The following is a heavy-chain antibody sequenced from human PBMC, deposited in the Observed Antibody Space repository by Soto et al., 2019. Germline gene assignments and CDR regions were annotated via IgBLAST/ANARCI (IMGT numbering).Heavy chain of an antibody. J-gene: IGHJ4*02. CDR3: ARRALPQCINGVCYKDGFWDY. CDR2: IYYSGTT. D-gene: IGHD2-8*01. Sequence: SETLSLTCTVSGGSVSSGGYYWSWIRQHPGTGLEWIGYIYYSGTTYFNPSLKSRASISLDTSKNEFSLKLTSVTAADTAVYYCARRALPQCINGVCYKDGFWDYWGQGALVTVS. V-gene: IGHV4-31*03. CDR1: GGSVSSGGYY.